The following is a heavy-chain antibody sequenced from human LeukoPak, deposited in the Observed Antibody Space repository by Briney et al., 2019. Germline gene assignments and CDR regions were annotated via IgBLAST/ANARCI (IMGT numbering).Heavy chain of an antibody. CDR1: GFTFSSYG. V-gene: IGHV3-30*02. Sequence: GGSLRLSCAASGFTFSSYGMHWVRQAPGKGLEWVAFIRYDGSNKYYADSVKGRFTISRDNSKNTLYLQMNSLRAEDTAVYYCARDQSGSYYRDDAFDIWGQGTMVTVSS. J-gene: IGHJ3*02. CDR3: ARDQSGSYYRDDAFDI. D-gene: IGHD1-26*01. CDR2: IRYDGSNK.